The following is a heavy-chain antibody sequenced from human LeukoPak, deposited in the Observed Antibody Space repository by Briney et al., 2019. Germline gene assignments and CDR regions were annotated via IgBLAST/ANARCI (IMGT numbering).Heavy chain of an antibody. CDR1: GYTFTSYG. CDR3: ARAGREYNLNWFDP. D-gene: IGHD1-14*01. V-gene: IGHV1-18*01. J-gene: IGHJ5*02. Sequence: ASVKVSCKASGYTFTSYGISWVRQAPGQGLEWMGWISAYNGDTNYARKLQGRVTMTTDTSTSTAYMELRSLRSDDTAVYYCARAGREYNLNWFDPWGQGTLVTVSS. CDR2: ISAYNGDT.